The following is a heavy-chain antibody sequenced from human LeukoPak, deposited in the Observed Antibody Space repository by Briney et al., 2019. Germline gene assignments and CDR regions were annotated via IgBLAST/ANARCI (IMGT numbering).Heavy chain of an antibody. CDR2: IHYSGST. J-gene: IGHJ4*02. CDR3: ARLANWAQDDY. Sequence: SETLSLTCTVSGGSISSYYWSWIRQPPGKGLEWIGYIHYSGSTNYNPSLKSRVTISEDTSKNQFSLKLSSVTAAGTAVYYCARLANWAQDDYWGQGALVTVSS. V-gene: IGHV4-59*08. D-gene: IGHD7-27*01. CDR1: GGSISSYY.